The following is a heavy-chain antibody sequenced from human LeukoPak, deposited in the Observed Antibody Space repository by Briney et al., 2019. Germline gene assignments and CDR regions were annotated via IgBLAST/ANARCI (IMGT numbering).Heavy chain of an antibody. CDR3: ARGLDASMETAYDY. CDR1: GGSFNAYA. Sequence: ASVKVSCKASGGSFNAYAISWVRQAPGQGLEWMEGIIPIFGTSNYAQKLQGRVTISTDESTSTAYMEVSSLRSEDTAIYYCARGLDASMETAYDYWGQGTLVTVSS. D-gene: IGHD5-18*01. J-gene: IGHJ4*02. CDR2: IIPIFGTS. V-gene: IGHV1-69*05.